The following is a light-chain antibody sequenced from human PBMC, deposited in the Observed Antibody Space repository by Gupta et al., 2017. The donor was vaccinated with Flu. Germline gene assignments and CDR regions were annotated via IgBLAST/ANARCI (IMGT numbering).Light chain of an antibody. CDR2: EVS. J-gene: IGLJ3*02. CDR3: SSYAGNFNLV. Sequence: QSALTQPPSASGSPGQSVTISCTGTSSDIGGYNYVSWYQQHPGKVPKLMIYEVSRRPSGVPDRFAGSNSDNTASRTVSGLQAEDEADYYCSSYAGNFNLVFGGGTKLTVL. V-gene: IGLV2-8*01. CDR1: SSDIGGYNY.